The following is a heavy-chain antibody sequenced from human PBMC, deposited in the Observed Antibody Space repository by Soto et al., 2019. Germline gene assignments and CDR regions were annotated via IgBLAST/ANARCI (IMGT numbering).Heavy chain of an antibody. CDR2: INPNSGGT. Sequence: ASVKVSCKASGYTFTGYYMHWVRQAPGQGLEWMGWINPNSGGTNYAQKFQGRVTMTRDASIGTVYMELSRLRSDDTAVYFCARWNDYGSKSNYFDYWGQGTLVTVSS. J-gene: IGHJ4*02. D-gene: IGHD1-1*01. CDR1: GYTFTGYY. CDR3: ARWNDYGSKSNYFDY. V-gene: IGHV1-2*02.